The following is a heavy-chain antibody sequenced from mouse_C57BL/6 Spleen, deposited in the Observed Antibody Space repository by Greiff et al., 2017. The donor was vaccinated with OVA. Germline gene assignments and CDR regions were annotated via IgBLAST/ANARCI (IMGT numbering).Heavy chain of an antibody. Sequence: VQLQESGAELMKPGASVKLSCTATGYTFTGYWIEWVQQRPGHGLEWIGEIFPGSGSTNYHEKFKGKATFTADTSSNTAYMQLSSLTTEDSAIYYCARRDPLLQYVDVWGTGTTVTVSS. J-gene: IGHJ1*03. V-gene: IGHV1-9*01. D-gene: IGHD1-2*01. CDR1: GYTFTGYW. CDR2: IFPGSGST. CDR3: ARRDPLLQYVDV.